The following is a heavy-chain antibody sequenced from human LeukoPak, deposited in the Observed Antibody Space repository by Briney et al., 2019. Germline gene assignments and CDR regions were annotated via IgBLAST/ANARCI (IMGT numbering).Heavy chain of an antibody. CDR2: IRSKAYGGTT. V-gene: IGHV3-49*04. J-gene: IGHJ4*02. Sequence: GGSLRLSCTASGFTFGDYAMSWVRQAPGKGLEWVGFIRSKAYGGTTEYAASVKGRFTISRDDSKSIAYLQMNSLKTGDTAVYYCTRDPGNNSNWYFDYWGQGTLVTVSS. CDR1: GFTFGDYA. CDR3: TRDPGNNSNWYFDY. D-gene: IGHD6-13*01.